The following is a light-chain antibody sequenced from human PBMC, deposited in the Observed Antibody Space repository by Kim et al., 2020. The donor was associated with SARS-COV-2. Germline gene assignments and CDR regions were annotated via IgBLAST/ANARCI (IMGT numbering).Light chain of an antibody. Sequence: SPGERATPSCRASQSVNNNLAWYQQKPGQAPRLVIHGASTRASGVPARFSGSGSGTEFTLTISSLQPEDCAVYYCQQYNKWPPLTFGGGTKVDIK. V-gene: IGKV3-15*01. CDR2: GAS. CDR3: QQYNKWPPLT. CDR1: QSVNNN. J-gene: IGKJ4*01.